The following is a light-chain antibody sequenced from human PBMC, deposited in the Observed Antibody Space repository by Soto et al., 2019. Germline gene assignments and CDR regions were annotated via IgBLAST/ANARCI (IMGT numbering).Light chain of an antibody. CDR3: SSYTGSSTYVV. Sequence: QSVLTQPASVSGSPGQSITISCTGTSSDVGGYNYVSWYQQHPGKAPKLMIYDVSNRLAGVSNRFAGSKSANTASLTISGLQAENWAEYYCSSYTGSSTYVVFGGGTKLTVL. V-gene: IGLV2-14*01. J-gene: IGLJ2*01. CDR1: SSDVGGYNY. CDR2: DVS.